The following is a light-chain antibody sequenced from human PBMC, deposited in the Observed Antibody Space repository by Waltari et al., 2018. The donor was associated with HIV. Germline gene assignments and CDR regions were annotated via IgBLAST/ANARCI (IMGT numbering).Light chain of an antibody. J-gene: IGKJ2*01. CDR1: QSTNKW. V-gene: IGKV1-5*03. CDR2: KTS. CDR3: HQYKGSA. Sequence: DIQMTQSPSTLSASVGERVTITCRASQSTNKWLAWYQHKPGQAPKLLIYKTSRLDSGVPSRFSGSGSGTEFTLTISSLQPDDVATYYCHQYKGSAFGQGTKLEI.